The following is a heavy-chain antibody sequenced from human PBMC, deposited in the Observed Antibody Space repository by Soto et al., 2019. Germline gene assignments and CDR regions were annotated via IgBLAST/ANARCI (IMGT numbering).Heavy chain of an antibody. CDR1: GGSISSGGYS. D-gene: IGHD3-10*01. CDR3: AREGLLWFGPQIGEIVAFDI. Sequence: PSETLSLTCAVSGGSISSGGYSWSWIRQPPGEGLEWIGYIYHSGSTYYNPSLKSRVTVSVDTSKNQFSLKLSSVTAADTAVYYCAREGLLWFGPQIGEIVAFDIWGQGTMVTVSS. CDR2: IYHSGST. J-gene: IGHJ3*02. V-gene: IGHV4-30-2*01.